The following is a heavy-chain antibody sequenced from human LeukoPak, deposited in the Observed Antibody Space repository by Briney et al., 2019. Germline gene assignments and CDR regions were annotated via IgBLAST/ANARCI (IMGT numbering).Heavy chain of an antibody. CDR3: ARDYYDSSGYYTLDY. V-gene: IGHV1-69*13. Sequence: SVKVSCKASGGTFSSYAISWVRQAPGQGLKWMGGIIPIFGTANYAQKFQGRVTITADESTSTAYMELSSLRSEDTAVYYCARDYYDSSGYYTLDYWGQGTLVTVSS. D-gene: IGHD3-22*01. J-gene: IGHJ4*02. CDR2: IIPIFGTA. CDR1: GGTFSSYA.